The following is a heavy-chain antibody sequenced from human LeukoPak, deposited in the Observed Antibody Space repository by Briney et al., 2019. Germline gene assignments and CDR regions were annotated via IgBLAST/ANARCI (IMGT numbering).Heavy chain of an antibody. CDR3: ARVLNNWNDGYWFDP. D-gene: IGHD1-1*01. Sequence: SETLSLTCTVSGGSISSSSYYWGWIRQPPGKGLEWIGSIYYSGSTYYNPSLKSRVTISVDTSKNQFSLKLSSVTAADTAVYYCARVLNNWNDGYWFDPWGQGTLVTVSS. J-gene: IGHJ5*02. V-gene: IGHV4-39*07. CDR1: GGSISSSSYY. CDR2: IYYSGST.